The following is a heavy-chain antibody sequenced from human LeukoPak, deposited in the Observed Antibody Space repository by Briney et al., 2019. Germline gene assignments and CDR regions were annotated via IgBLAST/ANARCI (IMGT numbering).Heavy chain of an antibody. V-gene: IGHV4-59*11. D-gene: IGHD3-10*01. CDR3: ARVDVGSYFDY. Sequence: PSETLSLTCTVSGGSISSHYWSWIRQPPGKGLEWIGYIYYSGSTNYNPSLKSRVTISVDTSKNQFSLKLSSVTAADTAVYYCARVDVGSYFDYWGQGTLVTVSS. CDR1: GGSISSHY. CDR2: IYYSGST. J-gene: IGHJ4*02.